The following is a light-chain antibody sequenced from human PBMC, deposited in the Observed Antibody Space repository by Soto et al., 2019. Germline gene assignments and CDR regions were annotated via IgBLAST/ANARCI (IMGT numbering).Light chain of an antibody. V-gene: IGKV1D-12*01. J-gene: IGKJ2*01. CDR2: AAS. CDR1: QGISSW. CDR3: QQANTSPYT. Sequence: DLQMTQSPSSVSASVGDRVTITCRASQGISSWLAWYQQKPGKAPKLLIYAASSMQIGVPSRFSGSGSGTDLPLTISSLQPEDFATYYCQQANTSPYTFGQGTKLEIK.